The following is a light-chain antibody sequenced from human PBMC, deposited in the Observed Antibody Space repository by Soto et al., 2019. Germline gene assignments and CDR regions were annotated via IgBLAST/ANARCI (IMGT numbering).Light chain of an antibody. CDR2: SNN. Sequence: QSVLTQPPSASGTPGQRVTISCSGSSSNIGSNTVNWYQQLPATAPKLLIYSNNQPPSGVPDRFSGSKSCTSASLAISGLQAEDDADYYCAEWDDSLNGVVFGGGTKLTVL. J-gene: IGLJ2*01. V-gene: IGLV1-44*01. CDR3: AEWDDSLNGVV. CDR1: SSNIGSNT.